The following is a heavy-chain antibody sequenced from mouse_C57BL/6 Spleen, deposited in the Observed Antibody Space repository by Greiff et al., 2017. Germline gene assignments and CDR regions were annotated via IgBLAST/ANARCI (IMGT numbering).Heavy chain of an antibody. V-gene: IGHV1-5*01. J-gene: IGHJ4*01. D-gene: IGHD5-1*01. CDR1: GYTFTSYW. Sequence: VQLQQSGTVLARPGASVKMSCKTSGYTFTSYWMHWVKQRPGQGLEWIGAIYPGNSDTSYNQKFKGKDKLTAVTSASTAYMELSSLTNEDSAVYYCTRRGVRGYYAMDYWGQGTSVTVSS. CDR3: TRRGVRGYYAMDY. CDR2: IYPGNSDT.